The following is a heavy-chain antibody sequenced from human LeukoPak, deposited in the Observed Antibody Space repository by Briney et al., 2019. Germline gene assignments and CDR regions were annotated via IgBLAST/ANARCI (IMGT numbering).Heavy chain of an antibody. V-gene: IGHV1-2*02. CDR2: INPDSGTT. Sequence: ASVKVSCKASGYAFIGNYIHWVRQAPGQGLEWMGWINPDSGTTKYAQNFQGRVTMTSDTSVSTAYMDLSSLTSDDTAVYYCARATTIFGVVINFFDPWGQGTVVTVSS. J-gene: IGHJ5*02. CDR1: GYAFIGNY. D-gene: IGHD3-3*01. CDR3: ARATTIFGVVINFFDP.